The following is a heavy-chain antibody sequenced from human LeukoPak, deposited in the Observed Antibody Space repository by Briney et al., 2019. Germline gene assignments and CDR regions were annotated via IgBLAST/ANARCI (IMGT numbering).Heavy chain of an antibody. CDR1: GGSISSGGYY. CDR2: IYYSGST. Sequence: PPQTLSLTCTVSGGSISSGGYYWSWIRQHPGKGLEWIGYIYYSGSTYYNPSLKSRVTISVDTSKNQFSLKLSSVTAADTAVYYCAREATVTTGPDYYYYGMDVWGKGTTVTVSS. J-gene: IGHJ6*04. V-gene: IGHV4-31*03. D-gene: IGHD4-17*01. CDR3: AREATVTTGPDYYYYGMDV.